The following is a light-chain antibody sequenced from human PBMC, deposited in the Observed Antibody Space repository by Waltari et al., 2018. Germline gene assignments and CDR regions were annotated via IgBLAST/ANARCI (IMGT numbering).Light chain of an antibody. Sequence: FMLTQPHSVSESPGKTVTISGTRSSGKIATNDVQWYQQRPGSAPTKVIYEDNQRPSGVPDRFSGSIDSSSNSASLIISGLKAEDEADYYCQSFDSSHVVFGGGTKLTVL. V-gene: IGLV6-57*03. CDR1: SGKIATND. CDR3: QSFDSSHVV. J-gene: IGLJ2*01. CDR2: EDN.